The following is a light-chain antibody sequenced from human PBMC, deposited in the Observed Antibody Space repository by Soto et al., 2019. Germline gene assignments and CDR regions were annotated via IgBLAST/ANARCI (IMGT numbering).Light chain of an antibody. CDR3: QHYNSYSEA. Sequence: DIQMTQSPSTLSRSVGDSFTITCRSSQTVSSWLAWYQQKQGKAPKLLIYKASTLKSGVPSRFSGSGSGTELTLTISSLQPDDFATYYCQHYNSYSEAFGQGTKVDI. J-gene: IGKJ1*01. V-gene: IGKV1-5*03. CDR2: KAS. CDR1: QTVSSW.